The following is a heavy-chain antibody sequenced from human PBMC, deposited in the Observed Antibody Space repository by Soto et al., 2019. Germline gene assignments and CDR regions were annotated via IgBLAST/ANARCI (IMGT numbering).Heavy chain of an antibody. V-gene: IGHV3-33*01. Sequence: QVQLVESGGGVIQPGRSLRLSCAASGFYLSSSGMHWVRQAPGKGLEWVAVIYYDESDKVYSDSVRGRFTVSKDDSKNPLYLQMTSLRAEDTAMYFCARSRDGYNHGLNSWGQGTLVTVSS. D-gene: IGHD5-12*01. CDR3: ARSRDGYNHGLNS. J-gene: IGHJ4*02. CDR1: GFYLSSSG. CDR2: IYYDESDK.